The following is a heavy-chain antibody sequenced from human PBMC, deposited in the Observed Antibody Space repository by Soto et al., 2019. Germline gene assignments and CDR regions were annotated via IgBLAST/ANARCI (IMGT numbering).Heavy chain of an antibody. CDR1: GFIFSNYG. D-gene: IGHD3-10*02. CDR2: ISYDGSDI. V-gene: IGHV3-30*02. Sequence: GGSLRLSCAGSGFIFSNYGMHWVRQAPGKGLEWVAFISYDGSDILYADSVKGRFTISRDNSKSTLFLHMNRPRAEDTAVYFCAIVRVADSPLDHWGQGSLVTGSS. CDR3: AIVRVADSPLDH. J-gene: IGHJ4*02.